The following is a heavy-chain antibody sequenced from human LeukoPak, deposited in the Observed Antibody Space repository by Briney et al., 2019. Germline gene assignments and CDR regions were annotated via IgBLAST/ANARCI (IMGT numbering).Heavy chain of an antibody. CDR3: ARGGYCSSTSCYAIEGY. CDR2: IIPIFGTA. J-gene: IGHJ4*02. CDR1: GGTFSSYA. V-gene: IGHV1-69*13. D-gene: IGHD2-2*03. Sequence: SVKVSCKASGGTFSSYAISWVRQAPEQGLEWMGGIIPIFGTANYAQKFQGRVTITADESTSTAYMELSSLRSEDTAVYYCARGGYCSSTSCYAIEGYWGQGTLVTVSS.